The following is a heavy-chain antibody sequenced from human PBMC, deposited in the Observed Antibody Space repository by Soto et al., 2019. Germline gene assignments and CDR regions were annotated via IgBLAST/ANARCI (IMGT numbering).Heavy chain of an antibody. V-gene: IGHV4-39*01. CDR3: ARTTAHSSSWSYYYYGMDV. D-gene: IGHD6-13*01. CDR1: GGSINSGGYY. J-gene: IGHJ6*02. Sequence: SETLSLTCTVSGGSINSGGYYWSWIRQHPGKGLEWIGSIYYSGSTYYNPSLKSRVTISVDTSKNQFSLKLSSVTAADTAVYYCARTTAHSSSWSYYYYGMDVWGQGTTVTVSS. CDR2: IYYSGST.